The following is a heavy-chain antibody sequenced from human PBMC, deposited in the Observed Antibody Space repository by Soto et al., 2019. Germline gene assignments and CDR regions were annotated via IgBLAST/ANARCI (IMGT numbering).Heavy chain of an antibody. D-gene: IGHD3-9*01. CDR2: ISAYNGHT. Sequence: QVQLVQSGAEVKKPGASVKVSCKASGYTFTSYRISWVRQAPGQGLEWMGWISAYNGHTNYAQKLQGRVTMPTDTAXGKAYMELRSLRSDDTAVYYCERVDLDGRYFDRFEYWGQGTLVTVSS. CDR3: ERVDLDGRYFDRFEY. CDR1: GYTFTSYR. J-gene: IGHJ4*02. V-gene: IGHV1-18*01.